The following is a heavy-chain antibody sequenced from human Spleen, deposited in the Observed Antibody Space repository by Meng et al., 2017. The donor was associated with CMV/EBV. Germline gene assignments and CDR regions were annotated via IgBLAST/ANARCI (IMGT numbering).Heavy chain of an antibody. CDR1: GYSFASYD. CDR3: ARGEGYYGSGSYYVY. D-gene: IGHD3-10*01. V-gene: IGHV1-8*01. Sequence: ASVKVSCKASGYSFASYDINWVRQATGQGPEWMGWMNPNSGNTGYSQKFQGRVTITRNTSISTAYMELSSLRSEDTAVYYCARGEGYYGSGSYYVYWGQGTLVTVSS. J-gene: IGHJ4*02. CDR2: MNPNSGNT.